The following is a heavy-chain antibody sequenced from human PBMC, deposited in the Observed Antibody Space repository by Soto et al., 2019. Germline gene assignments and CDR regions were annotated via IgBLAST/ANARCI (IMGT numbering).Heavy chain of an antibody. J-gene: IGHJ5*02. Sequence: QVQLVQSGAEVKKPGASVKVSCKASGYTFTSYGISWVRQAPGQGLEWMGWISAYNGNTNYAQKLQGRVTMTTDTSTSTAYMELRSLRSDDTAVYYCARAFSDITMIVVVGFDPWGQGTQVTVSS. CDR3: ARAFSDITMIVVVGFDP. V-gene: IGHV1-18*01. D-gene: IGHD3-22*01. CDR2: ISAYNGNT. CDR1: GYTFTSYG.